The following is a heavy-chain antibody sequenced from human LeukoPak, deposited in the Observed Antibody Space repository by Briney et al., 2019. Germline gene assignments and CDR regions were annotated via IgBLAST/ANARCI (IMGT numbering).Heavy chain of an antibody. Sequence: SETLSLTCTVSGGSISSSSYYWGWIRQPPGKGLEWFGSIYYSGSTYYNPSLKSRVTISVDTSKNQFSLKLSSVTAADTAVYYCARRGPTPDIVVVPPDAFDIWGQGTMVTVSS. J-gene: IGHJ3*02. D-gene: IGHD2-2*01. CDR3: ARRGPTPDIVVVPPDAFDI. CDR2: IYYSGST. V-gene: IGHV4-39*01. CDR1: GGSISSSSYY.